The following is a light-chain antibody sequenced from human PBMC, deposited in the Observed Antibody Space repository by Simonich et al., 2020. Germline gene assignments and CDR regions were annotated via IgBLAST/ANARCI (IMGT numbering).Light chain of an antibody. CDR3: QSADSSGTYVV. CDR2: KDI. V-gene: IGLV3-25*03. J-gene: IGLJ2*01. Sequence: SYELTQPPSVSLSPGQTARITCSGDALPKQYAYWYQPTPGQAPVLVIYKDIERHSGIPDRFAGSSSGTTVTLTISGVQAEDEADYYCQSADSSGTYVVFGGGTKLTVL. CDR1: ALPKQY.